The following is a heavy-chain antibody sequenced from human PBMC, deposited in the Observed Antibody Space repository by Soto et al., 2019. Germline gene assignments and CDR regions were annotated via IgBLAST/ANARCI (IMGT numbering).Heavy chain of an antibody. D-gene: IGHD4-17*01. Sequence: GESLKISCAASGFTFSSYAMSWVRQAPGKGLEWVSAISGSGGSTYYADSVQGRFTISRDNSKNTLYLQMNSLRAEDTAVYYCATPFTTVTTSWGQGTLATVSS. J-gene: IGHJ5*02. CDR3: ATPFTTVTTS. V-gene: IGHV3-23*01. CDR1: GFTFSSYA. CDR2: ISGSGGST.